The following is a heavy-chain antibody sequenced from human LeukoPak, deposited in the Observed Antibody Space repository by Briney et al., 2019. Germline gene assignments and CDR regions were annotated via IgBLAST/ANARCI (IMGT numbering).Heavy chain of an antibody. Sequence: PGGSLRLSCAASGFTFSSYEMNWVRQAPGKGLEWVSYISSSGSTIYYADSVKGRFTISRDNAKNSLYLQMNSLRAEDTAVYYCARADTYYYDSRPVGMDVWGQGATVTVSS. CDR1: GFTFSSYE. J-gene: IGHJ6*02. V-gene: IGHV3-48*03. D-gene: IGHD3-22*01. CDR2: ISSSGSTI. CDR3: ARADTYYYDSRPVGMDV.